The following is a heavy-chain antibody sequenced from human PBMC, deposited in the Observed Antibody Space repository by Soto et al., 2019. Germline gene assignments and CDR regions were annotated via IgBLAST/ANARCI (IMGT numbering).Heavy chain of an antibody. CDR3: AKSRMYNAFDI. J-gene: IGHJ3*02. D-gene: IGHD1-1*01. Sequence: QVQLVQSGAEVKKPGSSVKVSCKASGGTFSSYTISWVRQAPGQGLEWMGRIIPILGTANYAQKFQGRVTITAEKSTSTAYMELSSLRSEDTAVYYCAKSRMYNAFDIWGQGTMVTVSS. V-gene: IGHV1-69*08. CDR2: IIPILGTA. CDR1: GGTFSSYT.